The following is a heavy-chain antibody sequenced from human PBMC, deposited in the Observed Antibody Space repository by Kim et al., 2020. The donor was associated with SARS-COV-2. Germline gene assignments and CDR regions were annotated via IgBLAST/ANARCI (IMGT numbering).Heavy chain of an antibody. CDR3: ASYGVVVAATLDY. J-gene: IGHJ4*02. Sequence: GGSLRLSCAASGFTVSSNYMSWVRQAPGKGLEWVSVIYSGGSTYYADSVKGRFTISRDNSKNTLYLQMNSLRAEDTAVYYCASYGVVVAATLDYWGQGTLVTVSS. CDR1: GFTVSSNY. CDR2: IYSGGST. D-gene: IGHD2-15*01. V-gene: IGHV3-66*02.